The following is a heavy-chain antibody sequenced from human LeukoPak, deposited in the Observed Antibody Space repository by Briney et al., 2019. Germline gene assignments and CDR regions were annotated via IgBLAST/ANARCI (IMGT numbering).Heavy chain of an antibody. J-gene: IGHJ3*02. D-gene: IGHD3-9*01. V-gene: IGHV1-18*01. CDR1: GYTFTSYG. CDR3: ARGVEYYDILTGYYPHAFDI. CDR2: ISAYNGNT. Sequence: ASVKVSCKASGYTFTSYGISWVRQAPGQGLEWMGWISAYNGNTNYAQKLQGRVTMTTDTSTSTAYMELRSLRSDDTAVYHCARGVEYYDILTGYYPHAFDIWGQGTMVTVSS.